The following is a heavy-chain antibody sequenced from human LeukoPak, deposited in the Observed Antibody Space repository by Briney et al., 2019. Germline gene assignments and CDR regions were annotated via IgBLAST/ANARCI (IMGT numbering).Heavy chain of an antibody. CDR2: ISGSGGST. Sequence: PGGSLTLSCPASGFTFSSYGMSWVRQAPGKGLEWVSAISGSGGSTYYADSVKGRFTISRDNSKNTLYLQMNSLRAEDTAVYYCAKDLFGDYTGEVSQLFDYWGQGTLVTVSS. V-gene: IGHV3-23*01. J-gene: IGHJ4*02. CDR1: GFTFSSYG. CDR3: AKDLFGDYTGEVSQLFDY. D-gene: IGHD3-10*01.